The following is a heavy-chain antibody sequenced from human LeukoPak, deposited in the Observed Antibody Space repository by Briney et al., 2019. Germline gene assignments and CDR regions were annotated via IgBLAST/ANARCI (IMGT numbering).Heavy chain of an antibody. V-gene: IGHV1-2*02. CDR1: GYTFTGQY. CDR3: ASYPRYSSSPPFDY. CDR2: INPNTGDT. D-gene: IGHD6-19*01. Sequence: ASVKVSCKASGYTFTGQYMHWVRQAPGQGLEWMGWINPNTGDTGYAQKFQVRVTMTRDTALTTAYMGLSSLTSDDTAMYYCASYPRYSSSPPFDYWGQGTLVTVSS. J-gene: IGHJ4*02.